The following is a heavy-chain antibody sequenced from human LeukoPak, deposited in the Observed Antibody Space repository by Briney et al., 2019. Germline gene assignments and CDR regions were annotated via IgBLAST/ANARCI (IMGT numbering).Heavy chain of an antibody. V-gene: IGHV1-18*01. Sequence: GASVKVSCKASGYTFTGYGITWVRQAPGQGLEWMGWISAYNGNTNYAQKLQGRVTMTTDTSTSTAYMELRSLRSDDTAVYYCASSTPGKDAFDIWGQGTMVTVSS. CDR1: GYTFTGYG. J-gene: IGHJ3*02. CDR3: ASSTPGKDAFDI. CDR2: ISAYNGNT. D-gene: IGHD2/OR15-2a*01.